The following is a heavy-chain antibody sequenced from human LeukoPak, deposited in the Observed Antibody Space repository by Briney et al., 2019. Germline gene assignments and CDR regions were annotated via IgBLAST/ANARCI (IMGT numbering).Heavy chain of an antibody. J-gene: IGHJ4*02. CDR2: ISSSGSTI. V-gene: IGHV3-48*03. Sequence: GGSLRLSCAASGFTFSSYEMNWVRQAPGKGLEWVSYISSSGSTIYYADSVEGRFTISRDNAKNSLYLQMNSLRAEDTAVYYCAKAGNIRFDYWGQGTLVTVSS. CDR1: GFTFSSYE. CDR3: AKAGNIRFDY. D-gene: IGHD2/OR15-2a*01.